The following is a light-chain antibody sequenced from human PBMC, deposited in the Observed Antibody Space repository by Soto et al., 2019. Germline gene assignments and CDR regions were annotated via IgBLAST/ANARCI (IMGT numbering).Light chain of an antibody. CDR2: GAS. CDR3: QQYNNWTPWT. Sequence: EIVMTQSPATLSVSPGERATLSCRASQSVSSNLAWYQQKPGQAPRLLIYGASTRATGIPARFSGSGSGTEFTLTISSLQSDDCAVYYCQQYNNWTPWTFGQGTKVEIK. J-gene: IGKJ1*01. V-gene: IGKV3-15*01. CDR1: QSVSSN.